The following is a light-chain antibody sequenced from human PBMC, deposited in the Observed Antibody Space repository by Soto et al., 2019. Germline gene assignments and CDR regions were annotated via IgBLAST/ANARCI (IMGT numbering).Light chain of an antibody. J-gene: IGKJ5*01. V-gene: IGKV3-15*01. CDR1: QSVRSK. CDR3: QQYNNWPPIT. CDR2: DAS. Sequence: EIVMTQSPATLSVSPGERAALSCRASQSVRSKLAWYQQKPGQAPRLLIYDASTRATGIPARFSGSGSGTEFTLTISSLQSEDFAVYYCQQYNNWPPITFGQGTRLEIK.